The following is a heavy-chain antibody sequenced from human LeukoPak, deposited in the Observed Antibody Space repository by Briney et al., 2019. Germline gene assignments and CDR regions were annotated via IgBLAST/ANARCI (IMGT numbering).Heavy chain of an antibody. J-gene: IGHJ4*02. V-gene: IGHV3-23*01. CDR3: AKDQPYIVGATSNFDY. Sequence: GGSLRLSCAASGFTFSSYAMSWVRQAPGKGLEWVSAISGSGGSTYYADSVKGRFTISRDNSKNTLYLQMNSLRAEDTAVYYCAKDQPYIVGATSNFDYWGQGTLVTVSS. D-gene: IGHD1-26*01. CDR1: GFTFSSYA. CDR2: ISGSGGST.